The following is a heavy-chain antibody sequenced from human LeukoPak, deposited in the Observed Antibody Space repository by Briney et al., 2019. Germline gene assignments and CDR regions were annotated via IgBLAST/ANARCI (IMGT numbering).Heavy chain of an antibody. CDR3: AREARYGDYRRVREGGTHIDY. CDR2: INPNSGGT. V-gene: IGHV1-2*02. D-gene: IGHD4-17*01. CDR1: GYTFTGYY. J-gene: IGHJ4*02. Sequence: SVKVSCKASGYTFTGYYMHWVRQAPGQGPEWMGWINPNSGGTNYAQKFQGRVTMTRDTSISTAYMELSRLSSVTAADTAVYYCAREARYGDYRRVREGGTHIDYWGQGTLVTVSS.